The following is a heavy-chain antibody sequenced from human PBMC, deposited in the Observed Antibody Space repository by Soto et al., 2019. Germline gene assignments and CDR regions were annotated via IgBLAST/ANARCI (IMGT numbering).Heavy chain of an antibody. CDR2: ISGGGST. V-gene: IGHV3-11*01. CDR3: ARGSSGYISSWYYFDY. D-gene: IGHD6-13*01. CDR1: GFTFSDDS. Sequence: QVQLVESGGGLVKPGGSLRLSCAASGFTFSDDSMSWIRQAPGKGLEWVSYISGGGSTYLADSVKGRLSISRDNSKNTVSLLMNSLRAEDTAVYFCARGSSGYISSWYYFDYWGRGTLVTVSS. J-gene: IGHJ4*02.